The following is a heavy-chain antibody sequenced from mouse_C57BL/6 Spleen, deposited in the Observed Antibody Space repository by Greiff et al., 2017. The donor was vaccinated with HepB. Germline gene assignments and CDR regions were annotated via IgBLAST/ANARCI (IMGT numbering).Heavy chain of an antibody. CDR2: IDPENGET. CDR1: GFTIKDDY. Sequence: EVQLQQSGAELVRPGASVKLSCTASGFTIKDDYMPWVKQRPEQGLEWIGWIDPENGETEYASKFQGKATITADTSSNTADLQLSSLTSEDTAVYYCTATVVASSYYLDYWGQGTTRTVSS. CDR3: TATVVASSYYLDY. D-gene: IGHD1-1*01. V-gene: IGHV14-4*01. J-gene: IGHJ2*01.